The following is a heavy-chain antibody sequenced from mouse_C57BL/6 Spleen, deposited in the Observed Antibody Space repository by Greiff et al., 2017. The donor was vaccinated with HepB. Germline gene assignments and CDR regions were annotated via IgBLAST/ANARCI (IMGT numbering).Heavy chain of an antibody. Sequence: QVQLQQPGAELVKPGASVKLSCKASGYTFTSYWMQWVKQRPGQGLEWIGEIDPSDSYTNYNQKFKGKATLTVDTSSSTAYMQRSSLTSEDSAVYYCAVYGNYSAWFAYWGQGTLFTVSA. CDR2: IDPSDSYT. V-gene: IGHV1-50*01. J-gene: IGHJ3*01. CDR1: GYTFTSYW. D-gene: IGHD2-1*01. CDR3: AVYGNYSAWFAY.